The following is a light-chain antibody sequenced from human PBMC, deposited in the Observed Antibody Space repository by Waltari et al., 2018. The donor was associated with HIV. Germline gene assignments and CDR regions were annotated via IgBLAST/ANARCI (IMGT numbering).Light chain of an antibody. Sequence: QSALTQPASVSGSPGQSITISCTGTSSDVGGYNYVSWYQQHPGNAPKLMIYEVSKRPSGVSNRFAGAKSGNTASLPISGLQAEDEADYYCSSYTSSSALYVVFGGGTKLTVL. J-gene: IGLJ2*01. CDR3: SSYTSSSALYVV. CDR2: EVS. V-gene: IGLV2-14*01. CDR1: SSDVGGYNY.